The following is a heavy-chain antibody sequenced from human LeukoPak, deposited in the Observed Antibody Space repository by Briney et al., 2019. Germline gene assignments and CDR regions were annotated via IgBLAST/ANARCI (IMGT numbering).Heavy chain of an antibody. CDR1: GGSISSGGYY. CDR3: ARELRYDNSDSGAF. J-gene: IGHJ3*01. V-gene: IGHV4-31*03. Sequence: SETLSLTCTVSGGSISSGGYYWSWIRQHPGKGLEWIGYIYYSGSTYYNPSLKSRVTISVDTSKNQFSLKLSSVTAADTALYYCARELRYDNSDSGAFWGQGTVVTVSS. D-gene: IGHD3-22*01. CDR2: IYYSGST.